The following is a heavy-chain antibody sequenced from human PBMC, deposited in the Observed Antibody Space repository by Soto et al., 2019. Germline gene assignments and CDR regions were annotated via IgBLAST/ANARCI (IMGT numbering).Heavy chain of an antibody. CDR2: IWYDGSNK. V-gene: IGHV3-33*01. CDR3: ARAYDSSGYYSPPDFDY. CDR1: GFTFSSYG. Sequence: QVQLVESGGGVVQPGRSLRLSCAASGFTFSSYGMHWVRQAPGKGLEWVAVIWYDGSNKYYADSVKGRFTISRDNSKNTLYLQMNSLRAEDTAVYYCARAYDSSGYYSPPDFDYWGQGTLVTVSS. J-gene: IGHJ4*02. D-gene: IGHD3-22*01.